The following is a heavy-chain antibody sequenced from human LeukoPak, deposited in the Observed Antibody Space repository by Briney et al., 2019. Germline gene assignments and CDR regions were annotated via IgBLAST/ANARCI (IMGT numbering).Heavy chain of an antibody. CDR2: INPNSGGT. V-gene: IGHV1-2*02. CDR3: ARDTSLLGWFDP. J-gene: IGHJ5*02. D-gene: IGHD2-21*01. CDR1: GYTFTDHY. Sequence: ASLKLSCKASGYTFTDHYMQWLRQAPGQGLEWMGWINPNSGGTVLAQKFQDRITMTRDTSISTVYMELSRLSSDDTAVYYCARDTSLLGWFDPWGQGTLVTVSS.